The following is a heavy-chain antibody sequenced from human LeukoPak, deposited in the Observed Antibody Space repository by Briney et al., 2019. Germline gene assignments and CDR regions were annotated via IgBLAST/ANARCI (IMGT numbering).Heavy chain of an antibody. J-gene: IGHJ4*02. Sequence: GGSLRLSCAASGFTFSNYWMSWVRQAPGKGLDWVANIKQDGSEKYYVDSVKGRFTISRDNAKNSLYLQMNSLRAEDTAVYYCAGMNSYGSFDYWGQGTLVTVSS. D-gene: IGHD5-18*01. CDR1: GFTFSNYW. CDR3: AGMNSYGSFDY. CDR2: IKQDGSEK. V-gene: IGHV3-7*01.